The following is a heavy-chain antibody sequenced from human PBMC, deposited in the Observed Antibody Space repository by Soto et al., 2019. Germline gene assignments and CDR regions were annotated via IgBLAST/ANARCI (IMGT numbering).Heavy chain of an antibody. CDR3: TTGTWYCSSTSCYTDIHSVTFDP. V-gene: IGHV3-49*04. CDR1: GFTFGDYA. CDR2: IRSKAYGGTT. Sequence: LRLSCTASGFTFGDYAMSWVRQAPGKGLEWVGFIRSKAYGGTTEYAASVKGRFTISRDDSKSIAYLQMNSLKTEDTAVYYCTTGTWYCSSTSCYTDIHSVTFDPWGQGTLVTVSS. J-gene: IGHJ5*02. D-gene: IGHD2-2*02.